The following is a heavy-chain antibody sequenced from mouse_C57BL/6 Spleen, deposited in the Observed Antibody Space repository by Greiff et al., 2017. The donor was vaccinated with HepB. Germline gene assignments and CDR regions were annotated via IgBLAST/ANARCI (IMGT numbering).Heavy chain of an antibody. CDR1: GYTFTSYW. J-gene: IGHJ1*03. D-gene: IGHD1-1*01. CDR3: ARSLFITAVVGDFDV. V-gene: IGHV1-64*01. Sequence: VQLQQPGAELVKPGASVKLSCKASGYTFTSYWMHWVKQRPGQGLEWIGMIHPNSGSTNYNEKFKSKATLTVDKSSSTAYMQLSRLTSADSAVYYCARSLFITAVVGDFDVWGTGTTVTVSS. CDR2: IHPNSGST.